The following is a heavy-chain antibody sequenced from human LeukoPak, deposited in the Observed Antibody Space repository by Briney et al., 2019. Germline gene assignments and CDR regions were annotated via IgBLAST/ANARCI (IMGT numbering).Heavy chain of an antibody. Sequence: ASVKVSCKASGYTFTSYDINWVRQATGQGLEWMGWMDPNSGNTGYAQKFQGRVTITRNTSISTAYMELSSLRSEDTAVYYCARDRGYGGKPGVWGQGTLVTVSS. V-gene: IGHV1-8*03. D-gene: IGHD4/OR15-4a*01. CDR2: MDPNSGNT. CDR1: GYTFTSYD. J-gene: IGHJ4*02. CDR3: ARDRGYGGKPGV.